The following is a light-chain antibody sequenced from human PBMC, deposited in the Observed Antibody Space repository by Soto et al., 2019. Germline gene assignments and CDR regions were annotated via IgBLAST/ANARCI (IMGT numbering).Light chain of an antibody. CDR2: GAS. Sequence: DIQMTQSPSSVSASVGDRVTITCRASQDIRNYLVWYQQKPGKVPKLLIFGASALQSGVPSRFSESRSGPHFTLTIITLQTDDFATYYCQKYVSAPYTFGTGTKVDVK. V-gene: IGKV1-27*01. CDR1: QDIRNY. CDR3: QKYVSAPYT. J-gene: IGKJ3*01.